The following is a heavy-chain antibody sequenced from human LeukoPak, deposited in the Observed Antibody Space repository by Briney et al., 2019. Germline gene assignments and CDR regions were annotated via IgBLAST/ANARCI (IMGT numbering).Heavy chain of an antibody. CDR1: GYTFPSYF. D-gene: IGHD5-18*01. CDR2: IIPIFGTA. J-gene: IGHJ5*02. CDR3: ARGGHSWIQLWQRGNNWFDP. Sequence: GASVKVSCKASGYTFPSYFMHWVRQAPGQGLEWMGGIIPIFGTANYAQKFQGRVTITADESTSTAYMELSSLRSEDTAVYYCARGGHSWIQLWQRGNNWFDPWGQGTLVTVSS. V-gene: IGHV1-69*13.